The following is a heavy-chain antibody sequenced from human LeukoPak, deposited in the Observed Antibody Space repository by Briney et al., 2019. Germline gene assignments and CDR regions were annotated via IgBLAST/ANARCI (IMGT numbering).Heavy chain of an antibody. CDR2: INHSGST. J-gene: IGHJ4*02. CDR3: AGPDSSEIDY. V-gene: IGHV4-34*01. Sequence: SETLSLTCAVYGGSFSGYYWSWIRQPPGKGLEWIGEINHSGSTNYNPSLESRATISVDTSKNQFSLKLSSVTAADTAMYYCAGPDSSEIDYWGQGTLVTVSS. CDR1: GGSFSGYY.